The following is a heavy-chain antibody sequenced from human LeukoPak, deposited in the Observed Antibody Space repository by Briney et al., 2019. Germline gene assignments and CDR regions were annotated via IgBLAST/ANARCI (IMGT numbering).Heavy chain of an antibody. Sequence: GGSLRLSCAASGFTFSNAWMSWVRQAPGKGLEWVGRIKSKTDGGTTDYAAPVKGRFTISRDDSKNTLYLQMNSLKTEDTAVYYCTTDACLILYGVATALDYYYMDVWGKGTTVTVSS. CDR3: TTDACLILYGVATALDYYYMDV. J-gene: IGHJ6*03. CDR1: GFTFSNAW. V-gene: IGHV3-15*01. CDR2: IKSKTDGGTT. D-gene: IGHD5-12*01.